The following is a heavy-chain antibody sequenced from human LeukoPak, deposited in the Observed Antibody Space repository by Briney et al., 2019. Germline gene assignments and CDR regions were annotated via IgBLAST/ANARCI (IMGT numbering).Heavy chain of an antibody. CDR1: GYTFTSYD. V-gene: IGHV1-8*01. J-gene: IGHJ6*02. Sequence: EASVKVSCKASGYTFTSYDINWVRQATGQGLEWMGWMNPSRGNTGYAQKFQGKVTMTRNTSISTAYMELSSLRSEDTAVYYCARAGFGDHTTLRGTYYYYYGMDVWGQGTTVTVSS. D-gene: IGHD3-10*01. CDR2: MNPSRGNT. CDR3: ARAGFGDHTTLRGTYYYYYGMDV.